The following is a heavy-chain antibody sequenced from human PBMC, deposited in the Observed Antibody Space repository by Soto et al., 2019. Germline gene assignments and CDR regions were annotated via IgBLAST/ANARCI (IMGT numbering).Heavy chain of an antibody. CDR2: ISSNGGST. CDR1: GCTSSYYW. J-gene: IGHJ4*02. V-gene: IGHV3-64D*06. CDR3: VKDREQWLVGVPYYFDY. D-gene: IGHD6-19*01. Sequence: GGPLRLSWAAAGCTSSYYWMHWVSKATGKGLEYVSAISSNGGSTYYADSVKGRFTISRDNSKNTLYLQMSSLRAEDTAVYYCVKDREQWLVGVPYYFDYWGQGTLVTVSS.